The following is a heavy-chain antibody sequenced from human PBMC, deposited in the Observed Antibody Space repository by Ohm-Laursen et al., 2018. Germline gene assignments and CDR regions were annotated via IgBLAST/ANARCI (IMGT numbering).Heavy chain of an antibody. CDR2: ISSSSSFM. J-gene: IGHJ4*02. D-gene: IGHD1-26*01. V-gene: IGHV3-21*01. Sequence: SLRLSCAAFGFNLSTYTMNWVRQTPGKGLGWVSCISSSSSFMYYADSVKGRFTISRDNAKNSLYLQMNSLRAEDTAVYYCARAWGPRGSYSYWGQGTLVTVSS. CDR1: GFNLSTYT. CDR3: ARAWGPRGSYSY.